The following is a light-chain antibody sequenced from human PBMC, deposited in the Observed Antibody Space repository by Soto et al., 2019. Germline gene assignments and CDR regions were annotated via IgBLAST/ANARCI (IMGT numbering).Light chain of an antibody. CDR3: QFYGDPSKT. CDR1: QSVSNY. Sequence: EIVLTQSPATLSLSPGERATLSCRASQSVSNYLAWYQQKPGQAPRLLIYDASNRATGIPARFSGSGSGTDFALTISRLEPEDFAVYYCQFYGDPSKTFGQGTKVDIK. V-gene: IGKV3-11*01. J-gene: IGKJ1*01. CDR2: DAS.